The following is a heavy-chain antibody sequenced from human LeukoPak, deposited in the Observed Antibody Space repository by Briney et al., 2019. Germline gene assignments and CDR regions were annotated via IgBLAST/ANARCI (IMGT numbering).Heavy chain of an antibody. Sequence: ASVKVSCKASSYTFTSYGISWVRQAPGQGLEWMGWINGYNGDTKYVQKVQGRVSMTTDTSTSTAYMELRSLRSDDTAVYYCARWYFDYVWGSPRYDYFDYWGQGTLVTVSS. D-gene: IGHD3-16*02. J-gene: IGHJ4*02. CDR1: SYTFTSYG. V-gene: IGHV1-18*01. CDR2: INGYNGDT. CDR3: ARWYFDYVWGSPRYDYFDY.